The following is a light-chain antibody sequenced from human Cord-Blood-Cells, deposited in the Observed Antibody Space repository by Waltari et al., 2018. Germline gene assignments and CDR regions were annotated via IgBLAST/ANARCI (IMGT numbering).Light chain of an antibody. J-gene: IGLJ3*02. CDR3: QSYDSSLSGSV. CDR2: GNG. CDR1: SSNIGAGYD. V-gene: IGLV1-40*01. Sequence: QSVLTQPPSVSGAPGQRVTISCTGSSSNIGAGYDVHWYQQLPGTAPKLLIYGNGNGPSGAPDHFSGSESATAASLAITGLRAEDDADYYCQSYDSSLSGSVFGGGTKLTVL.